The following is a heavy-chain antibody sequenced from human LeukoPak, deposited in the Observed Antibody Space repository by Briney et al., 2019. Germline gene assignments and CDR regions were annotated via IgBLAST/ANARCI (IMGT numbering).Heavy chain of an antibody. J-gene: IGHJ5*02. Sequence: ASVKVSCTASGYTFTVYYMHWVRQAPGQGLEWIGWINRNSDDTNYAQKFQGWVTRTRDTSISTAYMELSRLRSDDAAVYYCARGRRVVTSGNCFDPWGQGTLVTVSS. V-gene: IGHV1-2*04. CDR2: INRNSDDT. CDR3: ARGRRVVTSGNCFDP. CDR1: GYTFTVYY. D-gene: IGHD3-22*01.